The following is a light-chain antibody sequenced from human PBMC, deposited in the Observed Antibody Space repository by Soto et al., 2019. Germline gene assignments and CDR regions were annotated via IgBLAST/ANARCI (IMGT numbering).Light chain of an antibody. CDR1: QSVSSSY. CDR3: QQYGTSPYT. CDR2: DAS. V-gene: IGKV3D-20*01. J-gene: IGKJ2*01. Sequence: EIVLTQSPATLSLSPGERATLSCGASQSVSSSYLAWYQQTPGLAPRLLIYDASSRATGIPVRFSGSGSGTEVTLSNSRRESEHFAVYYCQQYGTSPYTCGQGTKLEIK.